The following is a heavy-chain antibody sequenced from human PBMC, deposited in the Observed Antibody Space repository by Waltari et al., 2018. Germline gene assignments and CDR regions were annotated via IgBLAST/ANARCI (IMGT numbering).Heavy chain of an antibody. CDR2: IYYSGST. Sequence: QLQLQESGPGLVKPSETLSLTCTVSGGSISSSSYYWGWIRQPPGKGLEWIGSIYYSGSTYYNPSLKSRVTISVDTSKNQFSLKLSSVTAADTAVYYCAREVDYQHYFDYWGQGTLVTVSS. CDR1: GGSISSSSYY. J-gene: IGHJ4*02. V-gene: IGHV4-39*07. CDR3: AREVDYQHYFDY. D-gene: IGHD3-10*01.